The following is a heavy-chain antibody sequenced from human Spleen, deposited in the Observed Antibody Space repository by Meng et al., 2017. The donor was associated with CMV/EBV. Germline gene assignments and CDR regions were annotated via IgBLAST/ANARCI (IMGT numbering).Heavy chain of an antibody. CDR1: GYSFTSYW. D-gene: IGHD1-26*01. V-gene: IGHV5-51*01. CDR3: ARHEGPRGVVDY. J-gene: IGHJ4*02. Sequence: GGSLRLSCKGSGYSFTSYWIGWVRHMPGKGLEWMGIIYPGDSDTRYSPSFQGQVTISADKSISTAYLQWSSLKASDTAMYYCARHEGPRGVVDYWGQGTLVTGLL. CDR2: IYPGDSDT.